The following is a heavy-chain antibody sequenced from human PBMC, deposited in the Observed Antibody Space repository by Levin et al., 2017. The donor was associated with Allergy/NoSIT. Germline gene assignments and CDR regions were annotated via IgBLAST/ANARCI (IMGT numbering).Heavy chain of an antibody. Sequence: GSGPTLVKPTQTLTLTCTFSGFSLSTGGVGVGWIRQPPGKALEWLVIIYGDNNNRYSPSLRGRLTITRDTSTSQVVLTMTNMDPVDTATYYCVRRVDPFEEVNGEWNFDFWGRGTLVTVSS. CDR3: VRRVDPFEEVNGEWNFDF. J-gene: IGHJ2*01. CDR2: IYGDNNN. CDR1: GFSLSTGGVG. D-gene: IGHD3-16*01. V-gene: IGHV2-5*02.